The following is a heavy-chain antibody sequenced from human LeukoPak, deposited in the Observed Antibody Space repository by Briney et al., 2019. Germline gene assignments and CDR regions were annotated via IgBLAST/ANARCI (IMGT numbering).Heavy chain of an antibody. CDR3: AREDGSGWAFDY. Sequence: GGSLRPSCAASGFTFSSYGMSWVRKAPGKGLEWVANIKQDGSEKYYVDSVKGRFTISRDNAKNSLYLQMNSLRAEDTAVYYCAREDGSGWAFDYWGQRTLVTVSS. J-gene: IGHJ4*02. V-gene: IGHV3-7*01. D-gene: IGHD6-19*01. CDR2: IKQDGSEK. CDR1: GFTFSSYG.